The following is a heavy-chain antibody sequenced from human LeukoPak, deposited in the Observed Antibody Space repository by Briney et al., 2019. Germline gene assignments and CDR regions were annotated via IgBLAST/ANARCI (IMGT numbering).Heavy chain of an antibody. Sequence: SETLSLTCAIYGGSFSGYYWSWIRQPPGKGLEWIGEINHSGSTNYNPSLKSRVTISVDTSKNQFSLKLSSVTAADTAVYYCASPAELGKYYFDYWGQGTLVAVSS. CDR1: GGSFSGYY. V-gene: IGHV4-34*01. CDR2: INHSGST. D-gene: IGHD7-27*01. J-gene: IGHJ4*02. CDR3: ASPAELGKYYFDY.